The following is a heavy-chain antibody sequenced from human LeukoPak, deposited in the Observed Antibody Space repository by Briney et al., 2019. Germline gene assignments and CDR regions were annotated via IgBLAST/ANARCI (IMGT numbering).Heavy chain of an antibody. CDR1: GFTFSSSG. V-gene: IGHV3-21*01. CDR3: ARAQSGTYSPIDY. D-gene: IGHD1-26*01. J-gene: IGHJ4*02. Sequence: PGGSLRLSCAASGFTFSSSGMSWVRQAPGKGLEWVSSISPDSNFIPQADSVKGRFTISRDNAKNSVYLQMESLRVEDTAVYYCARAQSGTYSPIDYWGQGTLVTVSS. CDR2: ISPDSNFI.